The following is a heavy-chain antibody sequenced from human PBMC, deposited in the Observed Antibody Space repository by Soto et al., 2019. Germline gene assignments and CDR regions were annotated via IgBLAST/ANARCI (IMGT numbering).Heavy chain of an antibody. J-gene: IGHJ4*02. V-gene: IGHV4-4*02. CDR2: IYYSGTT. Sequence: SETLSLTCAVSGGSISRSNWWTWVRQPPGKGLEWIGDIYYSGTTNYNPSLKSRVTILIDTSKNQFSLSLSSVTAADTAVYYCARFSVDYNFDSWGQGTLVTV. CDR1: GGSISRSNW. D-gene: IGHD1-20*01. CDR3: ARFSVDYNFDS.